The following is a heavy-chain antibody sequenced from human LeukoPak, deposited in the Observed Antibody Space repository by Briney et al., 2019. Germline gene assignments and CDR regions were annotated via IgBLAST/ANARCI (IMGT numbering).Heavy chain of an antibody. D-gene: IGHD3-3*01. CDR3: ASARKYYDFWSGYGSWFDP. CDR1: GGSFSGYY. Sequence: SETLSLTCAVYGGSFSGYYWSWIRQPPGKGLEWIGEINHSGSTNYNPSLKSRVTISVGTSKNQFSLKLSSVTAADTAVYYCASARKYYDFWSGYGSWFDPWGQGTLVTVSS. V-gene: IGHV4-34*01. CDR2: INHSGST. J-gene: IGHJ5*02.